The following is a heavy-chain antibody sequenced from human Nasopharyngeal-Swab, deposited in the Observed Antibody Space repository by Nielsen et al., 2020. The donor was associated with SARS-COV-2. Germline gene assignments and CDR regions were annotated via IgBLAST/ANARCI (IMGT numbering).Heavy chain of an antibody. D-gene: IGHD3-3*01. CDR3: ARVGASTIFGVAIINAFDI. J-gene: IGHJ3*02. V-gene: IGHV4-59*01. Sequence: SETLSLTCTVSGGSISSYYWSWIRQPPGKGLEWIGYIYYSGSTYYNPSLKSRVTISVDTSKNQFSLKLSSVTAADTAVYYCARVGASTIFGVAIINAFDIWGQGTMVTVSS. CDR1: GGSISSYY. CDR2: IYYSGST.